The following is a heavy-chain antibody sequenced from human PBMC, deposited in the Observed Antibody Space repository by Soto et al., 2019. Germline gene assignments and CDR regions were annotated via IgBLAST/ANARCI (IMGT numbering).Heavy chain of an antibody. CDR2: ISAYNGNT. CDR3: ARDYLSPIVVVPAAMFFDY. CDR1: GYTFTSYG. V-gene: IGHV1-18*01. D-gene: IGHD2-2*01. Sequence: ASVKVSCKASGYTFTSYGISWVRQAPGQGLEWMGLISAYNGNTNYAQKLQGRVTMTTDTSTSTAYMELRSLRSDDTAVYYCARDYLSPIVVVPAAMFFDYWGQGTLVTVSS. J-gene: IGHJ4*02.